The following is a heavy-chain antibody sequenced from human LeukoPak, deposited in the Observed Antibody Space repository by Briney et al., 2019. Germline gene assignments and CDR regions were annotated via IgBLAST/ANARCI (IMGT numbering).Heavy chain of an antibody. J-gene: IGHJ5*02. CDR2: ISYDGSNK. V-gene: IGHV3-30*03. D-gene: IGHD6-19*01. CDR3: ARGAVAATKGWFDP. Sequence: GRSLRLSCAASGFTFSSYGMHWVRQAPGKGLEWVAVISYDGSNKYYADSVKGRFTISRDNSKNTLYLQMNSLRAEDTAVYYCARGAVAATKGWFDPWGQGTLVTVSS. CDR1: GFTFSSYG.